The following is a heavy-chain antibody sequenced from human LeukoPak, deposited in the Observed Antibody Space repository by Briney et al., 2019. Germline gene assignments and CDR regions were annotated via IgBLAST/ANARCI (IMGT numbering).Heavy chain of an antibody. Sequence: GKSLRLSCAASGFTFSSYAMHWVRQAPGKGLEWVAVISYDGSNKYYADSVEGRFTISRDNSKNTLYLQMNSLRAEDTAVYYCATLVIVGASADAFDIWGQGTMVTVSS. J-gene: IGHJ3*02. CDR1: GFTFSSYA. D-gene: IGHD1-26*01. CDR2: ISYDGSNK. V-gene: IGHV3-30-3*01. CDR3: ATLVIVGASADAFDI.